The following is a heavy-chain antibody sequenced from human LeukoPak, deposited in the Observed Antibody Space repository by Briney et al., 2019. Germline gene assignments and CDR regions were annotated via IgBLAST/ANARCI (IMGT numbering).Heavy chain of an antibody. J-gene: IGHJ4*02. Sequence: PSETLSLTCTVSGASISSYYWSWIRQPPGKGLEWIGYIYYSGSTNYNPSLNSRITISVATSKNQFSLNLSSVTAADTAVYYCARLYSSSLGRVFDYWGQGTVVTVSS. CDR3: ARLYSSSLGRVFDY. D-gene: IGHD6-13*01. CDR1: GASISSYY. CDR2: IYYSGST. V-gene: IGHV4-59*01.